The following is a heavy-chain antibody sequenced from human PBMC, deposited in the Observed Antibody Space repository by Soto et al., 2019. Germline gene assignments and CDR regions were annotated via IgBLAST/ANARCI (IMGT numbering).Heavy chain of an antibody. CDR3: ASQGSSRPFDY. D-gene: IGHD6-6*01. CDR2: IIPIFGTA. J-gene: IGHJ4*02. V-gene: IGHV1-69*12. Sequence: QVKLVQSGAEVKKPGSSVKVSCKASGGTFSSYAISWVRQAPGQGLEWMGGIIPIFGTATYAQKFQGRVTITADESTSTADMELSSLRSEDTAVDYCASQGSSRPFDYWGQGTRVTVSS. CDR1: GGTFSSYA.